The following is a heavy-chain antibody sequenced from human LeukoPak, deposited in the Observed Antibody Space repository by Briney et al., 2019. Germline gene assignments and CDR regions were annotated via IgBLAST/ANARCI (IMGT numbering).Heavy chain of an antibody. CDR3: ARGRRFDGSGSYYRY. Sequence: SETLSLTCAVCGGSFSGYYWSWIRQPPGKGLEWIGEINHSGSTNYNPSLKSRVTISVDTSKNQFSLKLSSVTAADTAVYYCARGRRFDGSGSYYRYWGQGTLVTVSS. V-gene: IGHV4-34*01. J-gene: IGHJ4*02. CDR1: GGSFSGYY. D-gene: IGHD3-10*01. CDR2: INHSGST.